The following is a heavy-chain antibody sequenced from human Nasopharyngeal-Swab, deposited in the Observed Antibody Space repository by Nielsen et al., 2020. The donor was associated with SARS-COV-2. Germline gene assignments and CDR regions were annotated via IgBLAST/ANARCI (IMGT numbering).Heavy chain of an antibody. D-gene: IGHD3-22*01. CDR1: GYTFTSYD. CDR3: ARVGDSSGYYYDDAFDI. Sequence: ASVKVSCKASGYTFTSYDVNWVRQATGQGLEWMGWMNPNNGNTGYAQKFQGRVTMTRNTSISTAYMELSSLRSEDTAVYYCARVGDSSGYYYDDAFDIWGQGTMVTVSS. J-gene: IGHJ3*02. V-gene: IGHV1-8*02. CDR2: MNPNNGNT.